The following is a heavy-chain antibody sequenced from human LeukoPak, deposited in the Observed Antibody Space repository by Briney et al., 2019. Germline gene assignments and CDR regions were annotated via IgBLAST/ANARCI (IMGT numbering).Heavy chain of an antibody. CDR1: GGSFSGYY. D-gene: IGHD2-15*01. CDR3: ARLRGGCSGGSCRKSRPTTDY. J-gene: IGHJ4*02. CDR2: INHSGST. Sequence: PSETLSLTCAVYGGSFSGYYWSWIRQPPGEGLEWIGEINHSGSTNYNPSLKSRVTISVDTSKNQFSLKLSSVTAADTAVYYCARLRGGCSGGSCRKSRPTTDYWGQGTLVTVSS. V-gene: IGHV4-34*01.